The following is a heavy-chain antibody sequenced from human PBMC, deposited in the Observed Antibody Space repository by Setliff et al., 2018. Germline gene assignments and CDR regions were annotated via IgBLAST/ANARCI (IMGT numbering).Heavy chain of an antibody. D-gene: IGHD4-17*01. CDR2: INHRGST. J-gene: IGHJ2*01. CDR1: GGSISSSSYY. Sequence: PSETLSRTCTVAGGSISSSSYYWSWIRQPPGKGLEWIGEINHRGSTNYNPSLKSRDTMSVDTSKNQLSLDVTTVTAADTAVYYCARMVTGDSGEHWHFGLWGRGTLVTVSS. CDR3: ARMVTGDSGEHWHFGL. V-gene: IGHV4-39*01.